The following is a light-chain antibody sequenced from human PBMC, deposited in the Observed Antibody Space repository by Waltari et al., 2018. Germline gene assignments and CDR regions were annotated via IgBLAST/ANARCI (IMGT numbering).Light chain of an antibody. CDR1: TAHIGGNP. CDR3: ATWDDNLNGVF. CDR2: SSS. J-gene: IGLJ2*01. V-gene: IGLV1-44*01. Sequence: QSVLTQPPSVSGTPGQRVTVSCSGSTAHIGGNPVSWYQHVPGKAPKPVIQSSSERPSGVPDRFSASKSATSASLVISGLQSEDEADYYCATWDDNLNGVFFGGGTRLTVL.